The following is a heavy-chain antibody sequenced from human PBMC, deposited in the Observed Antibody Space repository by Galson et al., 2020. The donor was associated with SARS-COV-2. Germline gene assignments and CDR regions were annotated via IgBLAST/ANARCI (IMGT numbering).Heavy chain of an antibody. CDR2: IYYSGST. V-gene: IGHV4-39*01. Sequence: ETSETLSLTCTVSGGSISSSSYYWGWIRQPPGKGLEWIGSIYYSGSTYYNPSLKSRVTISVDTSKNQFSLKLSSVTAADTAVYYCARQVREQTTMMGDFDYWGQGTLVTVSS. CDR1: GGSISSSSYY. CDR3: ARQVREQTTMMGDFDY. D-gene: IGHD3-22*01. J-gene: IGHJ4*02.